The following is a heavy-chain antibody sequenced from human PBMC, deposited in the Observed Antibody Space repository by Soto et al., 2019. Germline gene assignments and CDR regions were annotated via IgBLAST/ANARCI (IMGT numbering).Heavy chain of an antibody. CDR3: ASARSSGRYYEVAFAY. V-gene: IGHV1-2*04. D-gene: IGHD1-26*01. CDR2: INPNSGGT. J-gene: IGHJ4*02. Sequence: QVQLVQSGAEVKKPGASVKVSCKASGYTFTGYYMHWVRQAPGQGLEWMGWINPNSGGTNYAQKFQGWVTMTRDTAISTADRELSRLRSDDTAVYYCASARSSGRYYEVAFAYWGQGPLVTVSS. CDR1: GYTFTGYY.